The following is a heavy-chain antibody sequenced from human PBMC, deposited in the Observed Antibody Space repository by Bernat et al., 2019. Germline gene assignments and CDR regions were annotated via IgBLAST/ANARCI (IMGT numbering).Heavy chain of an antibody. CDR1: GFTFSRYG. D-gene: IGHD2-2*01. V-gene: IGHV3-7*03. J-gene: IGHJ6*02. CDR2: IKEDGSEK. Sequence: EVQLVESGGGLVQPGGSLRLSCAASGFTFSRYGMTWVRQAPGKGLEWVANIKEDGSEKYYVDSVKGRFTISKDNGKNSLYLQMNGLRAEDTAVYYCARGRYCSGPSCRYGPYGVDVWGHGTTVTVS. CDR3: ARGRYCSGPSCRYGPYGVDV.